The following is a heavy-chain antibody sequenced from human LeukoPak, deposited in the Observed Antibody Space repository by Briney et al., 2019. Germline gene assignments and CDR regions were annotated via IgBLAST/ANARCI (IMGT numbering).Heavy chain of an antibody. CDR1: GGSISSYY. CDR3: ARDVSGMSAFDI. V-gene: IGHV4-59*01. D-gene: IGHD3-16*01. Sequence: SETLSLTCTVSGGSISSYYWSWIRQPPGKGLEWIGYIYYSGSTNYNPSLKSRVTISVDTSKNQFSLKLSSVTAADTAAYYCARDVSGMSAFDIWGQGTMVTVSS. CDR2: IYYSGST. J-gene: IGHJ3*02.